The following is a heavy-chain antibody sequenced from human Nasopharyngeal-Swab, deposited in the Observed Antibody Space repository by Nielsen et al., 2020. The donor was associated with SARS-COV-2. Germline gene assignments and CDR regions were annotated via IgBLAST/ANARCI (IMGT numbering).Heavy chain of an antibody. Sequence: WVRQAPGQGLERMGWMNPNSGNTGYAQKFQGRVTMTRNTSISTAYMELSSLRSEDTAVYYCARGPYYYDSSGYRAYYYYMDVWGKGTTVTVSS. D-gene: IGHD3-22*01. V-gene: IGHV1-8*01. CDR3: ARGPYYYDSSGYRAYYYYMDV. CDR2: MNPNSGNT. J-gene: IGHJ6*03.